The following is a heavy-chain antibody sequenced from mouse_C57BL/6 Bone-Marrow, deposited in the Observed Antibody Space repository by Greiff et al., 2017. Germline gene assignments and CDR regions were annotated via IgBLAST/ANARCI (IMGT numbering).Heavy chain of an antibody. J-gene: IGHJ2*01. V-gene: IGHV1-80*01. CDR3: TRDCDYFDY. Sequence: VQLKESGAELVKPGASVMISCKVSGYAFSTYWMNWVKQRPGKGLEWIGQIYPGDGDTNYNGKFKGKATLTADKSSSTAYMQLSSLTSEDSAVYFCTRDCDYFDYWGQGTTLTVSS. CDR2: IYPGDGDT. CDR1: GYAFSTYW.